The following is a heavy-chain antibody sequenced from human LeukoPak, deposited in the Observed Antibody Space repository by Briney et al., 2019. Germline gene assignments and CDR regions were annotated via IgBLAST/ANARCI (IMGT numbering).Heavy chain of an antibody. CDR3: ARGAVIVVVPAAIPHSFDY. CDR1: GFTFSSYW. V-gene: IGHV3-74*01. D-gene: IGHD2-2*01. Sequence: PGGSLRLSCAASGFTFSSYWMHWVRQAPGKGLVWVSHISTDESSIFYADSVKGRFTISRDNAKNSLYLQMNSLRAEDTAVYYCARGAVIVVVPAAIPHSFDYWGQGTLVTVSS. CDR2: ISTDESSI. J-gene: IGHJ4*02.